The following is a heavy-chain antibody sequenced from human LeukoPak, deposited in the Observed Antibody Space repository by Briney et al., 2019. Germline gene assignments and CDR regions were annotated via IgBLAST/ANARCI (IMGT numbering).Heavy chain of an antibody. Sequence: GGSLRLSCAASGFTVSSNHMSWVRQAPGKGLEWVSVIYSGGSTYYADSVKGRFTISRDNSKNTLYLQMNSLRAEDTAVYYCARGRFLEWLLYLWGQGTLVTVSS. CDR2: IYSGGST. D-gene: IGHD3-3*01. V-gene: IGHV3-53*01. J-gene: IGHJ4*02. CDR3: ARGRFLEWLLYL. CDR1: GFTVSSNH.